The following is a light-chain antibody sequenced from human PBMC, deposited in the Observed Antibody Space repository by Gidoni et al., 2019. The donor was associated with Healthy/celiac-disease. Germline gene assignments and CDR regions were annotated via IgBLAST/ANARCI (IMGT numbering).Light chain of an antibody. CDR2: DVS. J-gene: IGLJ2*01. CDR3: SSYTSSSTDVV. Sequence: QSALPPPASVSGSPGQLITISCTGTTSDVGGYNYVSWYQQHPGKAPKLMIYDVSNRPSGVSNRFSGSKSGNTASLTISGLQAEDEADYYCSSYTSSSTDVVFGGGTKLTVL. V-gene: IGLV2-14*03. CDR1: TSDVGGYNY.